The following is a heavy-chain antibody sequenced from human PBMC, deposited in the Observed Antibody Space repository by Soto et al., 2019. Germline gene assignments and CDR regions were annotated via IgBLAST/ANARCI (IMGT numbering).Heavy chain of an antibody. Sequence: QIQLVQSGPEVRKPGASVKVSCKASGYIFSNFGISWVRQAPGQGLEWMGWISGYNDNTNYAQKFQDRVRMTTDISTSTAYMELTTLRPEDTAVYYCAKYASSSFYYYYGMDDWGQGTTVTVSS. D-gene: IGHD2-2*01. V-gene: IGHV1-18*01. CDR1: GYIFSNFG. J-gene: IGHJ6*02. CDR3: AKYASSSFYYYYGMDD. CDR2: ISGYNDNT.